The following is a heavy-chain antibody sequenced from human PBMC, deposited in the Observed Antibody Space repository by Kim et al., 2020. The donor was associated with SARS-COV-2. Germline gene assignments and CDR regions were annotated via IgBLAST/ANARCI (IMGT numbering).Heavy chain of an antibody. D-gene: IGHD3-10*01. CDR1: GYTFTNYG. J-gene: IGHJ3*02. CDR3: ARGSSILWFGELFRSPFDI. V-gene: IGHV1-18*01. CDR2: ISAYNGDT. Sequence: ASVKVSCKASGYTFTNYGISWVRQAPGQGLEWMGWISAYNGDTSFAQRLQGRLTMTTDTSTSTAYMELTSLTSDDTGVYFCARGSSILWFGELFRSPFDIWGQGTLVTVSS.